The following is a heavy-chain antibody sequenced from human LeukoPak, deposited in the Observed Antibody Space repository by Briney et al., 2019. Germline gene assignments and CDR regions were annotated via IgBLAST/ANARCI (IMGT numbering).Heavy chain of an antibody. CDR2: IYSGGST. CDR1: GFTFSSYA. J-gene: IGHJ4*02. D-gene: IGHD5-24*01. V-gene: IGHV3-66*01. CDR3: ARVGRRDGYNSL. Sequence: GGSLRLSCAASGFTFSSYAMSWVRQAPGKGLEWVSVIYSGGSTYYADSVKGRFTISRDNSKNTLYLQMNSLRAEDTAVYYCARVGRRDGYNSLWGQGTLVTVSS.